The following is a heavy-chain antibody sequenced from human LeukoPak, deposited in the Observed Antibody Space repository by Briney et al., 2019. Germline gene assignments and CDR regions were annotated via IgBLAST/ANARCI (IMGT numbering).Heavy chain of an antibody. CDR1: GFTFSSYA. V-gene: IGHV3-30*04. D-gene: IGHD3-16*01. CDR2: ISFDGCNK. CDR3: CLLDY. J-gene: IGHJ4*02. Sequence: GSLRLSCVGSGFTFSSYAMHWVRQAPGKGLAGVAGISFDGCNKYYADSVKGRFTISRAKSKGPVCLQMNDLSAEDTAVYYCCLLDYWGQGTLVTVSS.